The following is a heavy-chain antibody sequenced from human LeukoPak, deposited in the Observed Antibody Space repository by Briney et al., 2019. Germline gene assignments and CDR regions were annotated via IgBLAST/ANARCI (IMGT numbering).Heavy chain of an antibody. D-gene: IGHD3-22*01. CDR2: IYYSGST. V-gene: IGHV4-39*07. J-gene: IGHJ4*02. Sequence: SETLSLTCTVSGGSISSSSYSWGWIRQPPGKGLEWIGSIYYSGSTYYNPSLKSRVTISVDTSKNQFSLKLSSVTAADTAVYYCARVPYYDSSGYFYFDYWGQGTLVTVSS. CDR1: GGSISSSSYS. CDR3: ARVPYYDSSGYFYFDY.